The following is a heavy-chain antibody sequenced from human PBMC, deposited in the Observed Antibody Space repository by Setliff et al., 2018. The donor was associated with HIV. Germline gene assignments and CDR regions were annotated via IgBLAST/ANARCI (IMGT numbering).Heavy chain of an antibody. CDR3: ARDRRPVWGVDV. CDR2: IYNNGNT. V-gene: IGHV3-66*03. Sequence: GGSLRLSCEASGFTVSGSYINWVRQAPGKGLEWVAVIYNNGNTYYADSVKGRFTISRDASKNTLYLQMNSLSAEDTALYYCARDRRPVWGVDVWGQGTTVTVSS. J-gene: IGHJ6*02. D-gene: IGHD3-16*01. CDR1: GFTVSGSY.